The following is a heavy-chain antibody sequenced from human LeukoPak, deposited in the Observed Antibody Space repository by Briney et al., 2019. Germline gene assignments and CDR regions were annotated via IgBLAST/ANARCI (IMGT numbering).Heavy chain of an antibody. CDR3: ARASSWYGGNWFDP. CDR2: IYTSGST. D-gene: IGHD6-13*01. Sequence: SETLSLTCTVSGGSISSYYWSWIRQPAGKGLEWIGRIYTSGSTNYNPSLKSRVTISVDTSKNQFSLKLSSVTAADTAVYYCARASSWYGGNWFDPWGQGTLVTVSS. V-gene: IGHV4-4*07. J-gene: IGHJ5*02. CDR1: GGSISSYY.